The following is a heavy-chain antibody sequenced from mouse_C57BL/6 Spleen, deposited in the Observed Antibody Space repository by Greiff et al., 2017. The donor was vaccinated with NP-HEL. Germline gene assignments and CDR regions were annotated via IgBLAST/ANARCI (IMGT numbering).Heavy chain of an antibody. J-gene: IGHJ3*01. D-gene: IGHD4-1*01. V-gene: IGHV2-2*01. Sequence: VHLVESGPGLVQPSQSLSIACTVSGFSLTSYGVHWVRQSPGKGLEWLGVIWSGGSTDYNAAFISRLSISKDNSKSQVFFKMNSLQADDTAIYYCARRGGTWTWFAYWGQGTLVTVSA. CDR3: ARRGGTWTWFAY. CDR1: GFSLTSYG. CDR2: IWSGGST.